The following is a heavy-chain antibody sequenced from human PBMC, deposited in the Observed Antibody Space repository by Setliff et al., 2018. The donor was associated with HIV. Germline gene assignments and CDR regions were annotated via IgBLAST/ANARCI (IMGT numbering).Heavy chain of an antibody. CDR2: IFYSGSA. J-gene: IGHJ5*02. Sequence: PSETLSLTCTVSGGAFNTSSSYWGWIRQPPGKGLEYIGGIFYSGSAYYNPSLKSRVTISVDTSKNQLSLKLSSVTAADTAVYYCARLNQQWLVRDSGSNWFDPWGQGILVT. CDR1: GGAFNTSSSY. CDR3: ARLNQQWLVRDSGSNWFDP. D-gene: IGHD6-19*01. V-gene: IGHV4-39*01.